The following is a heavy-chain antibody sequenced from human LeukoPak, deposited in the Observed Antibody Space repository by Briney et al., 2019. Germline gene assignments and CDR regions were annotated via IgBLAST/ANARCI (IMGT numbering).Heavy chain of an antibody. CDR1: GVSISSSNSY. Sequence: KSSETLSLTCTVSGVSISSSNSYWGWIRQPPEKGLEWIGSIYYSGNTYYNASLKSQVSISIDTSKNQFSLRLTSVTAADTAVYYCARQTGSGLFILPGGQGTLVTVSS. J-gene: IGHJ4*02. D-gene: IGHD3/OR15-3a*01. CDR2: IYYSGNT. V-gene: IGHV4-39*01. CDR3: ARQTGSGLFILP.